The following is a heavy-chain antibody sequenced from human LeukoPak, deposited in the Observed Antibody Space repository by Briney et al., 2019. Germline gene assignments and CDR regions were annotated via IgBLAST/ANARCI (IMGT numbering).Heavy chain of an antibody. J-gene: IGHJ5*02. D-gene: IGHD5-18*01. V-gene: IGHV4-39*07. Sequence: SETLSLTCTVSGGSISSSSYSWGWIRQPPGKGLEWIGSIYYSGSTYYNPSLKSRVTISVDTSKNQFSLKLSSVTAADTAVYYCARTNTASWFDPWGQGTLVTVSS. CDR3: ARTNTASWFDP. CDR1: GGSISSSSYS. CDR2: IYYSGST.